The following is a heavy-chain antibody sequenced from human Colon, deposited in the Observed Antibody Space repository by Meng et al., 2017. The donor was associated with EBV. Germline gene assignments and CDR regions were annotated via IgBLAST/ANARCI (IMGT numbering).Heavy chain of an antibody. V-gene: IGHV4-31*03. J-gene: IGHJ4*02. CDR2: IYYSGST. CDR1: GGSVSSGGYY. CDR3: ARVSSGWDYFDY. D-gene: IGHD6-19*01. Sequence: QVRRQESGPGLVKPSQTLSLTCTVSGGSVSSGGYYWTWIRQHPGKGLEWFGHIYYSGSTFYNPSLKRRVIISIDTSKNQFSLNLRSVTAADTAVYYCARVSSGWDYFDYWGQGTLVTVPS.